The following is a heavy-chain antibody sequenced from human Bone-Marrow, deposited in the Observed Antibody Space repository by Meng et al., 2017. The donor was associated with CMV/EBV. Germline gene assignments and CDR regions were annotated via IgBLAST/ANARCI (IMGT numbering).Heavy chain of an antibody. CDR1: GFTFSSFA. CDR2: IYSGGST. Sequence: GESLKISCAASGFTFSSFAMNWVRQAPGKGLEWVSVIYSGGSTYYADSVKGRFTISRDNSKNTLYLQMNSLRAGDTAVYYCARAINYYYGMAVWGRGTTVTVSS. CDR3: ARAINYYYGMAV. V-gene: IGHV3-66*02. D-gene: IGHD5-12*01. J-gene: IGHJ6*02.